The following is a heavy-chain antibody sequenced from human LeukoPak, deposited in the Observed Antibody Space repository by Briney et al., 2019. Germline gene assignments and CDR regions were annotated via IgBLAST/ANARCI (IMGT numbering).Heavy chain of an antibody. V-gene: IGHV3-74*01. CDR1: GFTFSSYW. D-gene: IGHD1-14*01. CDR2: INSDGSST. CDR3: ARVAPEDRRPITEYFQH. J-gene: IGHJ1*01. Sequence: GGSLRLSCAASGFTFSSYWMHWVRQAPGKGLVWVSRINSDGSSTSYADSVQGRFTISRDNAKNTLYLQMNSLRAEDTAVYYCARVAPEDRRPITEYFQHWGQGTLVTVSS.